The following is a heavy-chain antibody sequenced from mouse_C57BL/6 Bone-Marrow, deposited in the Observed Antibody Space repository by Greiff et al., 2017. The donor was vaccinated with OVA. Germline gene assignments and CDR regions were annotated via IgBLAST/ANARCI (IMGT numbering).Heavy chain of an antibody. J-gene: IGHJ1*03. D-gene: IGHD1-1*01. CDR3: AREALNDGSSVGGYFDV. CDR2: IYPRSGNT. Sequence: VQLQESGAELARPGASVKLSCKASGYTFTSYGISWVKQRTGQGLEWIGEIYPRSGNTYYNEKFKGKATLTADKSSSTAYMELRSLTSEDSAVYFCAREALNDGSSVGGYFDVWGTGTTVTVSS. V-gene: IGHV1-81*01. CDR1: GYTFTSYG.